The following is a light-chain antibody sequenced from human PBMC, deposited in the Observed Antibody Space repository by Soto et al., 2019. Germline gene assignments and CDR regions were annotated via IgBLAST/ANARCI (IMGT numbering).Light chain of an antibody. CDR2: GAS. CDR1: QSVSNNY. J-gene: IGKJ3*01. Sequence: EIVFTQSPGTLSLSPGERATLSCRASQSVSNNYLAWYQHKPGQAPRILMYGASSRATGVPDRFSARGSGTDFTLTISRLEPEDFAVYYCQQYGTSTFTFGPGTKVDIK. CDR3: QQYGTSTFT. V-gene: IGKV3-20*01.